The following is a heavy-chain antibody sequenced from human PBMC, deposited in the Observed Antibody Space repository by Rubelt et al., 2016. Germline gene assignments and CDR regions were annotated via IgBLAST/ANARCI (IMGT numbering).Heavy chain of an antibody. CDR2: ISSSSSTI. CDR3: VRLINGYLDF. J-gene: IGHJ4*02. CDR1: GFTFSSYS. Sequence: EVQLVESGGGLVQPGGSLRLSCAASGFTFSSYSMNWVRQAPGKGLEWVSYISSSSSTIYYADAVKGRLTISRDNAKNSLYLQMNSLRAEDTAVYHCVRLINGYLDFWGQGTLVSVSS. V-gene: IGHV3-48*01. D-gene: IGHD2-8*01.